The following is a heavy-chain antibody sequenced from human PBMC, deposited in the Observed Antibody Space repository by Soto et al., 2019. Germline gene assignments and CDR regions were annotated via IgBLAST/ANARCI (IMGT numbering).Heavy chain of an antibody. CDR2: IYYSGTT. V-gene: IGHV4-31*03. CDR1: GGSISSGGYY. D-gene: IGHD3-22*01. J-gene: IGHJ4*02. Sequence: SETLSLTCTVSGGSISSGGYYWSWIRQHPVKGLEWIGYIYYSGTTYYNPSLKSRATISLDTSENQFSLKLSSVTAADTAVYHCARTDTSGYYVAYWGQGTPVTVSS. CDR3: ARTDTSGYYVAY.